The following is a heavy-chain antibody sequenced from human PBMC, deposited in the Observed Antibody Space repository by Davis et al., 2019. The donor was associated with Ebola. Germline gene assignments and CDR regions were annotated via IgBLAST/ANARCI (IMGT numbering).Heavy chain of an antibody. Sequence: AASVKVSCKASGGTFSTYAIDWVRQAPGQGLEWMGRIIPMLGIPNYAQRFQGRVTITADKSTSTAYMELSSPRSEDTAMYYCARDLGTAMATEWGQGTLVTVSS. CDR3: ARDLGTAMATE. J-gene: IGHJ4*02. CDR2: IIPMLGIP. V-gene: IGHV1-69*04. CDR1: GGTFSTYA. D-gene: IGHD5-18*01.